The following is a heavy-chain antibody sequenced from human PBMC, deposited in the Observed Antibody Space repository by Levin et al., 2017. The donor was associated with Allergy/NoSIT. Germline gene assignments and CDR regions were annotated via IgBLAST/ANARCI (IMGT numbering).Heavy chain of an antibody. J-gene: IGHJ4*02. CDR3: ARTPPDTGIAAAGTVDY. V-gene: IGHV1-46*01. D-gene: IGHD6-13*01. CDR2: INPSGGST. Sequence: ASVKVSCKASGYTFTSYYMHWVRQAPGQGLEWMGIINPSGGSTSYAQKFQGRVTMTRDTSTSTVYMELSSLRSEDTAVYYCARTPPDTGIAAAGTVDYWGQGTLVTVSS. CDR1: GYTFTSYY.